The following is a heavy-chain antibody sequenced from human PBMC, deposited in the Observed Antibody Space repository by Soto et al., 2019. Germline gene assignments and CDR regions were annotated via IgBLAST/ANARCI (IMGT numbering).Heavy chain of an antibody. CDR1: TFSSYW. CDR2: IKQDGSEK. CDR3: AREFLPYASSVGYFYY. D-gene: IGHD3-22*01. J-gene: IGHJ4*02. V-gene: IGHV3-7*03. Sequence: TFSSYWMSWVRQAPGKGLEWGANIKQDGSEKYYVDSVKGRFTISREDAKNSLHLQMNSLRAEDTAVYYCAREFLPYASSVGYFYYWGQGTLVTVSS.